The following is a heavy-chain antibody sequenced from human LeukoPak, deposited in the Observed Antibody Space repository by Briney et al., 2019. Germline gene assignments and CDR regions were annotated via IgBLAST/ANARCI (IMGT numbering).Heavy chain of an antibody. CDR2: INHSGST. CDR3: ARGEMATIEDAFDI. J-gene: IGHJ3*02. Sequence: SETLSLTCAVYGGSFSGYYWSWIRQPPGKGLEWIGEINHSGSTNYNPSLKSRVTISVDTSKNQFSLKLSSVTAADTAVYYCARGEMATIEDAFDIWGQGTLVTVSS. V-gene: IGHV4-34*01. CDR1: GGSFSGYY. D-gene: IGHD5-24*01.